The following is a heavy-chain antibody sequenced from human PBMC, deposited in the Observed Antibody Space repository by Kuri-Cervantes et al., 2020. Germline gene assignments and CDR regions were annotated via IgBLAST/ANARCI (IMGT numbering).Heavy chain of an antibody. D-gene: IGHD3-16*01. V-gene: IGHV3-7*03. CDR3: VRDPGWGAYDD. CDR2: IDTFGRVI. Sequence: GESLKISCTASGFSFSYTWMAWVRQTPGNRLEWVANIDTFGRVINYLDSVKGRFTFSSDNARTSVLMQMNSLRADDTAVYFCVRDPGWGAYDDWGQGALVTVSS. CDR1: GFSFSYTW. J-gene: IGHJ4*02.